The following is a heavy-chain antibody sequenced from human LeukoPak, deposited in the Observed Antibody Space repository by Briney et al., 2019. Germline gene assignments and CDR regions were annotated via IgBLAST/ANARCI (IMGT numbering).Heavy chain of an antibody. Sequence: PSETLSLTCAVSGDSISRGPYSWSWIRQPPGKGLEWIGNIYQSGSTYYNPSLKSRVTISVDRSKNQFSLKLSSVTAADTSVYYCARDQGYSHFTESLPYWYFDLWGRGTLVTVSS. CDR2: IYQSGST. V-gene: IGHV4-30-2*01. CDR3: ARDQGYSHFTESLPYWYFDL. D-gene: IGHD1-1*01. J-gene: IGHJ2*01. CDR1: GDSISRGPYS.